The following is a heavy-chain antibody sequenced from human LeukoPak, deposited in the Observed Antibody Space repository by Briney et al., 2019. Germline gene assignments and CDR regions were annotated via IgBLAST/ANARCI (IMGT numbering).Heavy chain of an antibody. CDR3: AREEGGDSGYDLFDY. CDR1: GYTFTSYA. D-gene: IGHD5-12*01. V-gene: IGHV1-3*02. CDR2: SNAGNGNT. J-gene: IGHJ4*02. Sequence: ASVKVSCKASGYTFTSYAMHWVRQAPGQRLEWMGWSNAGNGNTKYSQEFQGRVTITRDTSASTAYMELSSLRSEDTAVYYRAREEGGDSGYDLFDYWGQGTPVTVSS.